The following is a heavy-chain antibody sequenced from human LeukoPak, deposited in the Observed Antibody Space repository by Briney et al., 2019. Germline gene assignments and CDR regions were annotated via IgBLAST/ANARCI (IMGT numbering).Heavy chain of an antibody. CDR1: GGSISTYY. D-gene: IGHD3-3*01. CDR2: IHSGST. CDR3: PRRPWSGMDV. Sequence: PWETLTLTCTVSGGSISTYYWNWIRQPPGKGLEWVGYIHSGSTNYNPSLKSRVTISVDTSKNQFSLKLSSVTAADTAVYYCPRRPWSGMDVWGQGTTVTVSS. J-gene: IGHJ6*02. V-gene: IGHV4-59*01.